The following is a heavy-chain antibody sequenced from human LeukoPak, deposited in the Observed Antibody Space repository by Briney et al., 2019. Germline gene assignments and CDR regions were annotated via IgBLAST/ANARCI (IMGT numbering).Heavy chain of an antibody. Sequence: SETLSLTCAVYGGSFSGYYWSWIPQPPGKGLEWIGEINHSGSTNYNPSLKSRVTISVDTSKNQFSLKLSSVTAADTAVYYCARGRMMLRGYFDYWGQGTLVTVSS. CDR2: INHSGST. D-gene: IGHD4/OR15-4a*01. J-gene: IGHJ4*02. CDR1: GGSFSGYY. V-gene: IGHV4-34*01. CDR3: ARGRMMLRGYFDY.